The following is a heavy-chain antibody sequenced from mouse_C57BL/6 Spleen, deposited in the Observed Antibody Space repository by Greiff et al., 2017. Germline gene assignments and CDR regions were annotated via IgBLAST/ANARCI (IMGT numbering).Heavy chain of an antibody. CDR3: ARDYGSSPPFAY. D-gene: IGHD1-1*01. Sequence: QVQLQQSGAELARPGASVKLSCKASGYTFTSYGISWVKQRTGQGVEWIGEIYPRSGNTYYNEKFKGKATLTADKSSSTAYMELRSLTSEDSAVYFCARDYGSSPPFAYWGQGTLVTVSA. J-gene: IGHJ3*01. CDR2: IYPRSGNT. V-gene: IGHV1-81*01. CDR1: GYTFTSYG.